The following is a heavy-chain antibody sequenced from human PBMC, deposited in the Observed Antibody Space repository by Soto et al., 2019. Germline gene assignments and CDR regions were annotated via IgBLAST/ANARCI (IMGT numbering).Heavy chain of an antibody. CDR1: GFTFSDYW. V-gene: IGHV3-74*01. CDR2: ISPDGTIP. CDR3: ARFRGDGFDI. J-gene: IGHJ3*02. D-gene: IGHD3-10*01. Sequence: XGSLTLSCTVAGFTFSDYWMLWVRQAPGMGLVWVSNISPDGTIPDYADSVKGRLAKSKDNAKSTLFLQINSLRPEDTAVYYCARFRGDGFDIWGQGTMVTVSS.